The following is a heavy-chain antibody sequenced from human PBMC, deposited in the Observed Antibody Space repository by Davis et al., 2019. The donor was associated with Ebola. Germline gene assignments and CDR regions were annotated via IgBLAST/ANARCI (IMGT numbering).Heavy chain of an antibody. CDR3: ARSPKKYSSSSGSFYYCGMDV. CDR1: GFSFTSYW. D-gene: IGHD6-6*01. CDR2: IKQDGSEK. Sequence: GESLKISCAASGFSFTSYWMTWVRQAPGKGLEWVAYIKQDGSEKYYVASVKGRFTISSDNAKNSLYLQMNTLRAEDTAVYYCARSPKKYSSSSGSFYYCGMDVWGKGTTVTVSS. V-gene: IGHV3-7*01. J-gene: IGHJ6*04.